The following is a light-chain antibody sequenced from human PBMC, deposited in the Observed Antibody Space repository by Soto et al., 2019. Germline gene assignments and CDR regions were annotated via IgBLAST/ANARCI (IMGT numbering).Light chain of an antibody. Sequence: EIVLMQSPGSLSLSPGERATLSCRASQSVTSNYLAWYQQKPGQAPRLLIFGASIRDTGVPDRFSGSGSGTDFSLTISRLEPEDFAVYYCQQYGSSPPITFGQGTRLEIK. V-gene: IGKV3-20*01. CDR3: QQYGSSPPIT. CDR1: QSVTSNY. J-gene: IGKJ5*01. CDR2: GAS.